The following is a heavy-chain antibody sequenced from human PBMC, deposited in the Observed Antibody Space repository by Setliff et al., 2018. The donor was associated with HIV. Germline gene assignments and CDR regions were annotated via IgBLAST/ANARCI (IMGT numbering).Heavy chain of an antibody. Sequence: GGSLRLSCAASGFNVNNKYMSWVRQAPGKGLEWVSIIYSDDYTKYADSLKGRFTISRDNAKNSLYLQMNSLRAEDTAVYYCAREYGYSYANDAVDIWGQGTMVTVSS. D-gene: IGHD5-18*01. CDR1: GFNVNNKY. CDR2: IYSDDYT. CDR3: AREYGYSYANDAVDI. V-gene: IGHV3-66*01. J-gene: IGHJ3*02.